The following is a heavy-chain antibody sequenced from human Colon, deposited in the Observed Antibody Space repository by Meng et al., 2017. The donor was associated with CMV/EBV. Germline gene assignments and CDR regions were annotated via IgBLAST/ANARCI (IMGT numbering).Heavy chain of an antibody. D-gene: IGHD7-27*01. Sequence: QVQLPQWGAEVLKPSETLSLTHTVSADSFTGYHWTWIRQPPGKGPEWIGEINYRGSIHYNPSLESRVTISLDMSTNQLSLKLNSVTAADTAVYYCVRGNWVSDFWGQGTLVTVSS. CDR2: INYRGSI. CDR1: ADSFTGYH. CDR3: VRGNWVSDF. J-gene: IGHJ4*02. V-gene: IGHV4-34*01.